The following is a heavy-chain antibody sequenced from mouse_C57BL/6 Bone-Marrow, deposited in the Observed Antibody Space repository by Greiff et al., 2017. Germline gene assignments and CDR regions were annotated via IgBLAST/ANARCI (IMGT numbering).Heavy chain of an antibody. Sequence: EVMLVESGGGLVKPGGSLKLSCAASGFTFSSYAMSWVRQTPEKRLEWVATISDGGSYTYYPDNVKGRFTISRDNAKNNLYLQMSHLKSEDTAMYYCARDPYYDYDDYAMDYWCQGTSVTVSS. D-gene: IGHD2-4*01. CDR3: ARDPYYDYDDYAMDY. J-gene: IGHJ4*01. CDR1: GFTFSSYA. V-gene: IGHV5-4*01. CDR2: ISDGGSYT.